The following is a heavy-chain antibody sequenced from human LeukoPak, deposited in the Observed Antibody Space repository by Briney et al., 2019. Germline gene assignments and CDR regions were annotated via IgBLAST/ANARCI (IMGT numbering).Heavy chain of an antibody. J-gene: IGHJ4*02. V-gene: IGHV1-18*01. CDR1: GYTFTSYG. CDR3: AREAGSYGLYYFDY. Sequence: PGASVKVSCKASGYTFTSYGISWVRQAPGQGLEWMGWISAYNGNTNYAQKLQGRVTMTTDTSTSTAYMELRSLRSEDTAVYYCAREAGSYGLYYFDYWGQGTLVTVSS. CDR2: ISAYNGNT. D-gene: IGHD5-18*01.